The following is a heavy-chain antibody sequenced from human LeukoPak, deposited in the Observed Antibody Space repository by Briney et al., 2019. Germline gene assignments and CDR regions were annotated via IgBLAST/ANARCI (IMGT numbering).Heavy chain of an antibody. CDR2: IRYGNTNK. Sequence: GGSLRLSCTTSGFTFSIYGMHWVRQAPGKGLEWVAFIRYGNTNKYYADSVKGRFTISRDNSKNTLYLQMNSLRAEDTAVYYCAKTNNRNAFDIWGQGTMVIVSS. V-gene: IGHV3-30*02. CDR1: GFTFSIYG. CDR3: AKTNNRNAFDI. D-gene: IGHD1-14*01. J-gene: IGHJ3*02.